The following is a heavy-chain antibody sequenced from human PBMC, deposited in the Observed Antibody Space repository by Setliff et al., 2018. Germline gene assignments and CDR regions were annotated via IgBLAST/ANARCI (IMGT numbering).Heavy chain of an antibody. CDR1: GFTFSSYW. CDR2: IKQDGSEK. V-gene: IGHV3-7*01. CDR3: ARDGGEYWGQGTLVTVSSGKVIGSPIFDY. J-gene: IGHJ4*02. Sequence: PGGSLRLSCAASGFTFSSYWMSWVRQAPGKGLEWVANIKQDGSEKYYVDSVKGRFTISRDNAKNSLYLQMNSLRAEDTAVYYCARDGGEYWGQGTLVTVSSGKVIGSPIFDYWGQGTLVTVSS. D-gene: IGHD3-16*01.